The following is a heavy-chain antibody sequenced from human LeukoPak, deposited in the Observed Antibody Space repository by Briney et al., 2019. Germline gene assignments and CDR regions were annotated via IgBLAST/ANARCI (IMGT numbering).Heavy chain of an antibody. J-gene: IGHJ4*02. D-gene: IGHD3-10*01. CDR2: FHYSGRT. CDR3: ATHRTNNYGSGQPFDY. CDR1: GGSISGSSYY. V-gene: IGHV4-39*01. Sequence: SETLSLTCTVSGGSISGSSYYWAWIRQPPGKGLEWIGSFHYSGRTNFSPTLQSRVTISVDMSQNQFSLKVRSVTVEDTAVYFCATHRTNNYGSGQPFDYWGQGTLVTVSS.